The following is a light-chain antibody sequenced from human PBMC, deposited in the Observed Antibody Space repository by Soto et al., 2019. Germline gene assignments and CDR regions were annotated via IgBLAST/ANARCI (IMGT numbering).Light chain of an antibody. V-gene: IGKV3-20*01. CDR1: QRVSSDS. Sequence: EIVLTHSRDTLSFSPGVRPTLSLRASQRVSSDSLAWYQKPPGPAPSLLISSTSNRATGLPDRFSGSGSGKDFIITIRRLEHEDFALYYCQQYGRSQTFGQGTKVDIK. J-gene: IGKJ1*01. CDR2: STS. CDR3: QQYGRSQT.